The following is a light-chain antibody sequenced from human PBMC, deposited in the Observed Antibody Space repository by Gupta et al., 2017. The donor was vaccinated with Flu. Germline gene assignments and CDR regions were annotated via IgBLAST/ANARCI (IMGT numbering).Light chain of an antibody. Sequence: TSNLTCTGNDNNVGNKEVAWLHQHQGQPPKILSYKNNNRPSGISDRFSAFRSGNTATLAITGLQPEDEADYYCSAWDSSLSVQVFGGGTKLTV. J-gene: IGLJ3*02. CDR1: DNNVGNKE. CDR3: SAWDSSLSVQV. V-gene: IGLV10-54*04. CDR2: KNN.